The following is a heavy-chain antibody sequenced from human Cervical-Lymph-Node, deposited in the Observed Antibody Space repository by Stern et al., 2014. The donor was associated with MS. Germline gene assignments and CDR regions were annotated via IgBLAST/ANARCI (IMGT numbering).Heavy chain of an antibody. D-gene: IGHD2-8*02. J-gene: IGHJ4*02. Sequence: VQLMQSGAEVKKPGESLKISCKGSGYTFSNSWIGWVRQMPGRGLEWMGIIYPGDSDTRYSPSFQGQITISADKSISTAYLQWNSLKASDTAIFYCARGSAGAGAFFDYWGQGTLVTVSS. CDR2: IYPGDSDT. CDR3: ARGSAGAGAFFDY. V-gene: IGHV5-51*01. CDR1: GYTFSNSW.